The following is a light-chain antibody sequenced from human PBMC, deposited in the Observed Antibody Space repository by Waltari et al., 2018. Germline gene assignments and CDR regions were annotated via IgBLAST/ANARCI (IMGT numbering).Light chain of an antibody. CDR1: SGSVSTNYY. Sequence: QAVVTQEPSFSVSPGGTVTLTCGLSSGSVSTNYYPSWYHQTPGQAPRTLIYSTNTRYSGVPGRFSGSILGHKAALTIAGPRADADSVYYCVLFMDSVGVVGGGTKLTVL. V-gene: IGLV8-61*01. J-gene: IGLJ3*02. CDR3: VLFMDSVGV. CDR2: STN.